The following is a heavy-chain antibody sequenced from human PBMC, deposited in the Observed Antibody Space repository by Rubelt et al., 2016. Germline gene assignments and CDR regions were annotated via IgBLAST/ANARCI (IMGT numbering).Heavy chain of an antibody. D-gene: IGHD2-15*01. V-gene: IGHV3-30*07. Sequence: SVKGRFTISRDNSKNTLYLQMNSLRAEDTAVYYCARDACSGGSCYYFDYWGQGTLVTVSS. J-gene: IGHJ4*02. CDR3: ARDACSGGSCYYFDY.